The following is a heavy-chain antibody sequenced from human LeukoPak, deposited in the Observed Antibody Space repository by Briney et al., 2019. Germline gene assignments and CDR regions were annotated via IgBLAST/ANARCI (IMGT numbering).Heavy chain of an antibody. D-gene: IGHD6-19*01. CDR3: ATGYSSGADAFDI. Sequence: PGGSLRLSCAASGFTFSDYYMSWIRQAPGKGLEWVSYISSSGSTIYYADPVKGRFTISRDNAKNSLYLQMNSLRAEDTAVYYCATGYSSGADAFDIWGQGTMVTVSS. J-gene: IGHJ3*02. V-gene: IGHV3-11*01. CDR1: GFTFSDYY. CDR2: ISSSGSTI.